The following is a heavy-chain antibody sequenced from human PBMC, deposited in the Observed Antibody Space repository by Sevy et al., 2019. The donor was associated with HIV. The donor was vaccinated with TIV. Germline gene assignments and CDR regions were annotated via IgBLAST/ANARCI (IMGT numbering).Heavy chain of an antibody. J-gene: IGHJ6*02. D-gene: IGHD3-3*01. CDR1: GFTFEDYA. V-gene: IGHV3-49*03. Sequence: GGSLRLSCTTSGFTFEDYAMSWLRQTPGKGLEWVGFIRSKTFGGTTEYAASVKGRFTISRDNSNSIANLQMNNLKIEDAAVYFCSRLRGTISPYYYFGLDVWGQGTTVTVSS. CDR3: SRLRGTISPYYYFGLDV. CDR2: IRSKTFGGTT.